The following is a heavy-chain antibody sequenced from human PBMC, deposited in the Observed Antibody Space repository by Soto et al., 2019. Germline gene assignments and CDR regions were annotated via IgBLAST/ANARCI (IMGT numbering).Heavy chain of an antibody. J-gene: IGHJ6*02. Sequence: EVQLVESGGGLVQPGGSLRLSCAASGFTFSSYAMHWVRQAPGKGLEYVSAISSNGGSTYYANSVKGRFTISRDNSKNTLYLQMGSLRAEDMAVYYCASDGYCSSTSCRYYYYYYGMDVWGQGTTVTVSS. V-gene: IGHV3-64*01. CDR1: GFTFSSYA. CDR3: ASDGYCSSTSCRYYYYYYGMDV. CDR2: ISSNGGST. D-gene: IGHD2-2*03.